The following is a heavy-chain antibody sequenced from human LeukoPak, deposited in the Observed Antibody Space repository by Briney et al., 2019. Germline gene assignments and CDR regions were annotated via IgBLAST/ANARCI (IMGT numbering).Heavy chain of an antibody. CDR1: GGSISSYY. J-gene: IGHJ4*02. V-gene: IGHV4-59*08. D-gene: IGHD3-22*01. CDR2: IYYSGST. CDR3: ARLFLGVRAYYYDSSRYYFDY. Sequence: PSQTLSLTCTVSGGSISSYYWSWIRQPPGKGLEWIGYIYYSGSTNYNPSLKSRVTISVDTSKNQFSLKLSSVTAADTAVYYCARLFLGVRAYYYDSSRYYFDYWGQGTLVTVSS.